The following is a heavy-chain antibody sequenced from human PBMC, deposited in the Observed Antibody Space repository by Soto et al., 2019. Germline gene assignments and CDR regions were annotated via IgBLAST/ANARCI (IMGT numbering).Heavy chain of an antibody. CDR1: GGSFSGYY. V-gene: IGHV4-34*01. D-gene: IGHD6-19*01. CDR2: INHSGST. J-gene: IGHJ4*02. CDR3: ARVAVVGHRGIDY. Sequence: QVQLQQWGAGLLKPSETLSLTCAVYGGSFSGYYWSWIRQPPGKGLEWIGEINHSGSTNYNPSLKSRVTISVDTSKNQFSLKLSSVTAADTAVYYCARVAVVGHRGIDYWGQGTLVTVSS.